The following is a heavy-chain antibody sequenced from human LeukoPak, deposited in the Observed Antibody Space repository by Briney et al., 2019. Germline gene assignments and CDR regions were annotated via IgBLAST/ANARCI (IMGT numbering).Heavy chain of an antibody. CDR1: GGSFSGYY. D-gene: IGHD5-12*01. J-gene: IGHJ6*03. CDR2: INHSGST. CDR3: ARHVVPPSNSGYDSYYYYYMDV. V-gene: IGHV4-34*01. Sequence: SETLSLTCAVYGGSFSGYYWSWIRQPPGKGLEWIGEINHSGSTNYNPSLKSRVTISVDTSKNQFSLKLSSVTAADTAVYYCARHVVPPSNSGYDSYYYYYMDVWGKGTTVTISS.